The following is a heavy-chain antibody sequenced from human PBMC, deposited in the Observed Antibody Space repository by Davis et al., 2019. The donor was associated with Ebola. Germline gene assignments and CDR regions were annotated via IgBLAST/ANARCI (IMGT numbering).Heavy chain of an antibody. CDR3: ATNIVVVPAATPGGDAFDI. J-gene: IGHJ3*02. CDR2: ISSSSSYI. Sequence: PGGSLRLSCAASGFTFSSYSMNWVRQAPRKGLEWVSSISSSSSYIYYADSVKGRFTISRDNSKNTLYLQMNSLRAEDTAVYYCATNIVVVPAATPGGDAFDIWGQGTMVTVSS. CDR1: GFTFSSYS. V-gene: IGHV3-21*04. D-gene: IGHD2-2*01.